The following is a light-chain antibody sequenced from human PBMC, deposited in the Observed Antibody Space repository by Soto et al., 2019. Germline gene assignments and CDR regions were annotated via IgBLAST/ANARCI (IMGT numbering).Light chain of an antibody. Sequence: EIVMTQSPATLSVSPGERSTLSCRASQGIGSTLAWYQQKPGQTPRLLIYGASTRATGVPARFSGSGSGTEFTLTINSLQSEDFAVYYCQRYNNWPLTFGGGTKVDIK. J-gene: IGKJ4*01. V-gene: IGKV3-15*01. CDR2: GAS. CDR3: QRYNNWPLT. CDR1: QGIGST.